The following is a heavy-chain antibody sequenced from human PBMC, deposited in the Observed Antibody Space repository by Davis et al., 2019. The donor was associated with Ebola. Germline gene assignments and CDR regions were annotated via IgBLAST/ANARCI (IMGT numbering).Heavy chain of an antibody. CDR3: ARDPGY. CDR2: VSYDGSNK. V-gene: IGHV3-30-3*01. Sequence: LSLTCAASGFTFSSYAMHWVRQAPGKGLEWVAVVSYDGSNKYYADSVKGRFTISRDNSKNTLYLQMNSLRAEDTAVYYCARDPGYWGQGTLVTVSS. CDR1: GFTFSSYA. J-gene: IGHJ4*02.